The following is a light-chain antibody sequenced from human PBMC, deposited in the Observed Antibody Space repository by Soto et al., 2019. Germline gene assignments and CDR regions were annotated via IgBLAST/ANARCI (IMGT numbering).Light chain of an antibody. Sequence: QSALTQPASVSGSAGQSITISCSGTMRDVGAYNLVSWYQQHPGTAPKLIIYEVRKRPSGISSRFSGSKSGNTASLTISGLQSEDEGDYYCSAYAARNTLVFGGGTKLTVL. CDR3: SAYAARNTLV. J-gene: IGLJ3*02. V-gene: IGLV2-23*02. CDR2: EVR. CDR1: MRDVGAYNL.